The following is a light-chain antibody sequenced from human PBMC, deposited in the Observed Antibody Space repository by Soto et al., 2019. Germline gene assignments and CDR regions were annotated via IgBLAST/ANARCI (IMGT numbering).Light chain of an antibody. J-gene: IGKJ5*01. CDR1: QTVSRSY. V-gene: IGKV3-20*01. CDR3: QQYGSSSIT. CDR2: GAS. Sequence: EIALTQSPGTLSLSPGERATLSCRASQTVSRSYLAWYQQKPGQAPRLLIYGASSRATGIPDRFSGSGSVTDFTLTISRLEPEDFAVYYCQQYGSSSITFGQGTRLEI.